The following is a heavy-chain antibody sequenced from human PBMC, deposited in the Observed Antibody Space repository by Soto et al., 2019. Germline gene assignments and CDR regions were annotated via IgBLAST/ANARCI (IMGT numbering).Heavy chain of an antibody. CDR2: INSDGSST. J-gene: IGHJ6*02. V-gene: IGHV3-74*01. Sequence: EVQLVESGGGLVQPGGSLRLSCAATGFTCSSYWIHGVREAPGKGLVWVSRINSDGSSTSYADSVKGRFTISRDNAKNTLYLQMNSLRAEDTAVYYCARDVGYSGYEGYGMDVWGQGTTVTVCS. CDR3: ARDVGYSGYEGYGMDV. CDR1: GFTCSSYW. D-gene: IGHD5-12*01.